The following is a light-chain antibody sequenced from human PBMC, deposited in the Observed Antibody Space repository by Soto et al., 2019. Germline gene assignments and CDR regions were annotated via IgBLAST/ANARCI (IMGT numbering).Light chain of an antibody. CDR1: GSDIGRYNY. Sequence: QSVLTQPASVSGSPGQSITISCTGTGSDIGRYNYVSWYQHHPGKAPKLLIYEVSNRPSGISYRFSGSKSVDTASLTISGLQAEDEADYYCSSYTTIGTLWVFGGGTKLTVL. CDR2: EVS. J-gene: IGLJ3*02. V-gene: IGLV2-14*01. CDR3: SSYTTIGTLWV.